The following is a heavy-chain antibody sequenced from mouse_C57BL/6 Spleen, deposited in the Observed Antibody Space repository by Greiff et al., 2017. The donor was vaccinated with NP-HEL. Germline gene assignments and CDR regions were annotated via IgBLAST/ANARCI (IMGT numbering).Heavy chain of an antibody. CDR1: GYSITSGYY. V-gene: IGHV3-6*01. Sequence: VQLKESGPGLVKPSQSLSLTCSVTGYSITSGYYWNWIRQFPGNKLEWMGYISYDGSNNYNPSLKNRISITRDTSKNQFFLKLNSVTTEDTATYYCARGEDYYGSRVFDYWGQGTTLTVSS. CDR3: ARGEDYYGSRVFDY. J-gene: IGHJ2*01. D-gene: IGHD1-1*01. CDR2: ISYDGSN.